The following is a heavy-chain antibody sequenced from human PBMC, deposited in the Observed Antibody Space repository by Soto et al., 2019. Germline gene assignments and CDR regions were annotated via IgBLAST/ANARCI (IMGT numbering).Heavy chain of an antibody. V-gene: IGHV3-48*01. Sequence: GGSLRLSCAASGFTFSSYSMNWVRQAPGKGLEWVSYISSSSSTIYYADSVKGRFTISRDNAKNSLYLQMNSLRAEETAVYYCARDRYYDFWSGYPDLRETNWFDPWGQGTLVTVSS. J-gene: IGHJ5*02. CDR1: GFTFSSYS. CDR3: ARDRYYDFWSGYPDLRETNWFDP. D-gene: IGHD3-3*01. CDR2: ISSSSSTI.